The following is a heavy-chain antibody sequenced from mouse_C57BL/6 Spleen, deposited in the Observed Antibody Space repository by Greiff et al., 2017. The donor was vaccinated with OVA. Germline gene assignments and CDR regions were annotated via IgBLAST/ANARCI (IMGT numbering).Heavy chain of an antibody. D-gene: IGHD1-3*01. J-gene: IGHJ4*01. CDR2: IWSGGST. CDR3: AKNRGSGYYYAMDY. V-gene: IGHV2-4*01. Sequence: LVESGPGLVQPSQSLSITCTVSGFSLTSYGVHWVRQPPGKGLAWLGVIWSGGSTDYNAAFISRLSISKDNSKSQVFFKMNSLQADDTAIYYCAKNRGSGYYYAMDYWGQGASVTVSS. CDR1: GFSLTSYG.